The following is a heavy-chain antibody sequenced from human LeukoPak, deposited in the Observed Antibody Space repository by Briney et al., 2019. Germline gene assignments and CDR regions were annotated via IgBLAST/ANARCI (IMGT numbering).Heavy chain of an antibody. J-gene: IGHJ4*02. CDR3: ARNRAVVRMGY. V-gene: IGHV4-34*01. D-gene: IGHD3-10*01. CDR2: INHSGGT. CDR1: GGSFSGYS. Sequence: SETLSLTCAVYGGSFSGYSWNWIRQPPVKGLEWIGEINHSGGTNYNPSLKSRVTISVDTSKKQFSLKLSSVTAADTAVYYCARNRAVVRMGYWGQGTLVTVSS.